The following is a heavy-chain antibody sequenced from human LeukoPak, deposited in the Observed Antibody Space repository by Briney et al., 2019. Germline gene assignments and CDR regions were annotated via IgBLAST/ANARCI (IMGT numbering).Heavy chain of an antibody. CDR1: GFTFSSYG. CDR2: ISYDGSNK. CDR3: AKEIAVAGTRWFDP. Sequence: GRSLRLSCAACGFTFSSYGMHWVRQAPGEGLKWVAVISYDGSNKYYADSVKGRFTISRDNSKNTLYLQMNSLRAEDTAVYYCAKEIAVAGTRWFDPWGQGTLVTVSS. D-gene: IGHD6-19*01. V-gene: IGHV3-30*18. J-gene: IGHJ5*02.